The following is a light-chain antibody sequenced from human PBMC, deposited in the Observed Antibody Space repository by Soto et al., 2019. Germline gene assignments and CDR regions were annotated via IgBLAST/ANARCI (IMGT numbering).Light chain of an antibody. J-gene: IGLJ2*01. CDR2: GNN. Sequence: QPVLTQPPSASGTPGQRVTISCSGSGSSIGTNTVNWYRQLPGTAPKLLIYGNNQRSSGVPDRFSGSKSGTSASLAISGLRSEDEAEYYCTAWDGSLNNVLFGGGTKLTVL. CDR3: TAWDGSLNNVL. V-gene: IGLV1-44*01. CDR1: GSSIGTNT.